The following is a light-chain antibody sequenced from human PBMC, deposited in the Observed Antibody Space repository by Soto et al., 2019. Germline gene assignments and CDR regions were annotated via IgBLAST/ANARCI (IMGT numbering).Light chain of an antibody. CDR3: QQYNNWPTIT. J-gene: IGKJ5*01. V-gene: IGKV3-15*01. CDR2: GAS. Sequence: EIVLTQSPGTLSLSPGERATLSCRASQSVSSNLAWYQQKPCQAHRLLIYGASARATGIPARFTGSGSGTEFTLTISSLQSEDFAVYYCQQYNNWPTITVGQGTRLEIK. CDR1: QSVSSN.